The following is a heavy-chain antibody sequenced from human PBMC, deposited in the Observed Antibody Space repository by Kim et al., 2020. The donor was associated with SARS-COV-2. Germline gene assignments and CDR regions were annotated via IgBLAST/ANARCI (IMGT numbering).Heavy chain of an antibody. CDR3: ARFRSGYDYGDAFDI. V-gene: IGHV3-64*01. CDR2: ISSNGGST. Sequence: GGSLRLSCAASGFTFSSYAMHWVRQAPGKGLEYVSAISSNGGSTYYANSVKGRFTISRDNSKNTLYLQMGSLRAEDMAVYYCARFRSGYDYGDAFDIWGQGTMGTVSS. J-gene: IGHJ3*02. CDR1: GFTFSSYA. D-gene: IGHD5-12*01.